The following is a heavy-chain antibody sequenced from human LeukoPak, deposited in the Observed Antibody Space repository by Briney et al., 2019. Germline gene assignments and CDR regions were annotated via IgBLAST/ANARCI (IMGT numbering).Heavy chain of an antibody. CDR1: GFTFSSYA. CDR3: AKDIVVVPAAYDY. CDR2: ISGSGGST. D-gene: IGHD2-2*01. Sequence: PGGSPRLSCAASGFTFSSYAMSWVRQAPGKGLEWVSAISGSGGSTYYADSVKGRFTISRDNSKNTLYLQMNSLRAEDTAVYYCAKDIVVVPAAYDYWGQGTLVTVSS. J-gene: IGHJ4*02. V-gene: IGHV3-23*01.